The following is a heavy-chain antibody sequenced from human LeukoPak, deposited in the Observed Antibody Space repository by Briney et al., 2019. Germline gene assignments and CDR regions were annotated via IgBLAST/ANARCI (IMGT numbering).Heavy chain of an antibody. CDR3: AREVVAAFY. J-gene: IGHJ4*02. Sequence: SETLSLTCAVYGGSFSGYYWSWIRQPPGKGLEWIGEINHSGSTNYNPSLKSRVTISVDTSKNQFSLKLSSVTAADTAVYYCAREVVAAFYWGQGTLVTVSS. CDR1: GGSFSGYY. V-gene: IGHV4-34*01. D-gene: IGHD2-2*01. CDR2: INHSGST.